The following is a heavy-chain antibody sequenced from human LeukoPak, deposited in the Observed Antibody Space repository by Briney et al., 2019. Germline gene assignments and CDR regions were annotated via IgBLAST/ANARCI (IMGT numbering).Heavy chain of an antibody. V-gene: IGHV4-39*01. D-gene: IGHD4-17*01. CDR2: IYYTGST. J-gene: IGHJ3*02. Sequence: PSETLSLTCAVSGDSMGSSGYYWGWSRLPPGKGLESIGSIYYTGSTYYNPSLKSRVTISIDTSKKQFSLKLTSVTAADTAVYYCARRVGTYGDGAFDIWSQGTMVTVSS. CDR3: ARRVGTYGDGAFDI. CDR1: GDSMGSSGYY.